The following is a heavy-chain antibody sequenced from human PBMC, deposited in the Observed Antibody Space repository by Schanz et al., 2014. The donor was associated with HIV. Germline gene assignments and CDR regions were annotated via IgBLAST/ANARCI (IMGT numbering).Heavy chain of an antibody. CDR2: LSGSGDRT. CDR1: GFSFLRYE. V-gene: IGHV3-23*01. J-gene: IGHJ4*02. Sequence: EVQLLESGGGLVQPGGSLRISCVASGFSFLRYEMSWVRQAPGKGLEWLSTLSGSGDRTYYADSVKGRVTISRDNSKNTLYLQMNSLRVEDTAVYYCAKADEIRHFVWYHPPFDSWGQGTLVTVSP. CDR3: AKADEIRHFVWYHPPFDS. D-gene: IGHD3-9*01.